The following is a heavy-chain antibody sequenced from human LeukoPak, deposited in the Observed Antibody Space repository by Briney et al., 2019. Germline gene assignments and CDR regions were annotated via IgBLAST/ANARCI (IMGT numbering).Heavy chain of an antibody. CDR1: GYRFTSYW. Sequence: GESLRISCKGSGYRFTSYWISWVRQMPGKGLEWMGRIDPSDSYTIYSPSFQGHVTISADKSISTAYLQWSSLKASDTAMYYCARRALPPAYCGGDCFDAFDIWGQGTMVTVSS. J-gene: IGHJ3*02. V-gene: IGHV5-10-1*01. D-gene: IGHD2-21*02. CDR3: ARRALPPAYCGGDCFDAFDI. CDR2: IDPSDSYT.